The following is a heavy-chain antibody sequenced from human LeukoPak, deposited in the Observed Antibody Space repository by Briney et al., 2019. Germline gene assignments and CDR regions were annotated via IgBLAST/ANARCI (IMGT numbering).Heavy chain of an antibody. V-gene: IGHV1-2*02. CDR2: INPNSGGT. D-gene: IGHD3-9*01. CDR1: GYTFTGAY. J-gene: IGHJ4*02. CDR3: ARVLFNSGYDY. Sequence: ASVKVSCKASGYTFTGAYMRWVRQAPGQGLEWMGWINPNSGGTQFAQKFQGRVTMTRDTSISTAYMELDRLSSDDTAVYYCARVLFNSGYDYWGQGTLVTVSS.